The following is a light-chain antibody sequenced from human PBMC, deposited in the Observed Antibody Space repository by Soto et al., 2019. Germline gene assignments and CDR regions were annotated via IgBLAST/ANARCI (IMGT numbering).Light chain of an antibody. CDR2: EVT. CDR3: SAYTSRSTLYV. V-gene: IGLV2-14*01. J-gene: IGLJ1*01. Sequence: QSVLTQPASVSGSPGQSITVSCTGTSSDIGGYNYVSWYQQHPGKAPKLMVYEVTNRPSGVSDRFSGSKSGNTASLTISGLQADDEGYYYCSAYTSRSTLYVFGTGTTLTVL. CDR1: SSDIGGYNY.